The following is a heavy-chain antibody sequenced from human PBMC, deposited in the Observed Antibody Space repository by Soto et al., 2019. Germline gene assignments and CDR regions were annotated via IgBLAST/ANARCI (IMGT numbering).Heavy chain of an antibody. J-gene: IGHJ6*02. CDR3: AREGDDYCSGTRCFHSYGLDV. D-gene: IGHD2-15*01. V-gene: IGHV3-33*05. Sequence: QVQLVESGGGVVQPGTSLRLSCTASGFTFNSYGIHWVRQAPGKGLEWLALIEYNAKNRFYADSVKGRFSISRDNYRTTVYLQVNGLRAEDTAVYYCAREGDDYCSGTRCFHSYGLDVWGQGTTVIVSS. CDR2: IEYNAKNR. CDR1: GFTFNSYG.